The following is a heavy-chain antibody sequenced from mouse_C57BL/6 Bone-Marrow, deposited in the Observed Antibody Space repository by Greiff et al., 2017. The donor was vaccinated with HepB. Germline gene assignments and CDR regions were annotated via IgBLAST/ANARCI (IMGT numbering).Heavy chain of an antibody. CDR1: GFNIKDDY. J-gene: IGHJ2*01. Sequence: EVQLQQSGAELVRPGASVKLSCTASGFNIKDDYMHWVKQRPEQGLEWIGWIDPENGDTEYASKFQGKATITADTSSNTAYLQLSSLTSEDTAVYYCYYYGSSYDYWGPGTTLTVSS. D-gene: IGHD1-1*01. CDR2: IDPENGDT. CDR3: YYYGSSYDY. V-gene: IGHV14-4*01.